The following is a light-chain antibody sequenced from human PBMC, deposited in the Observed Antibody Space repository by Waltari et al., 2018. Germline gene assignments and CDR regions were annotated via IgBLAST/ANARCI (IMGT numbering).Light chain of an antibody. J-gene: IGLJ2*01. CDR2: YSS. V-gene: IGLV3-21*04. CDR1: DIASKR. Sequence: SYVLTQPPSVSVAPGMTARITCGGTDIASKRFTWYQQKPGQAPVLVMYYSSARPSGIPERFSGSNSGNTATLTITRVEAGDEADYYCQAWHTGTSHVVFGGGTKLTVL. CDR3: QAWHTGTSHVV.